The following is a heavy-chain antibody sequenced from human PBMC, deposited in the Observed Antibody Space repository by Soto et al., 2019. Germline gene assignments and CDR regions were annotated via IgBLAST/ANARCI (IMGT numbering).Heavy chain of an antibody. D-gene: IGHD5-12*01. CDR1: GGSISSYY. J-gene: IGHJ6*02. CDR2: IYTSGST. CDR3: AREGEYSGYPYYYYGMDV. Sequence: QMQLQESGPGLVKPSETLSLTCTVSGGSISSYYWSWIRQPAGRGLEWIGRIYTSGSTNYNPSLKSRVTMSVDTSKNQFSLKLSSVTAADTAVYYCAREGEYSGYPYYYYGMDVWGQGTTVTVSS. V-gene: IGHV4-4*07.